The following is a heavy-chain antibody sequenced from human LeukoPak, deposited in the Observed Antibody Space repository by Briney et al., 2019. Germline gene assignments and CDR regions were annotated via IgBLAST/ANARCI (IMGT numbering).Heavy chain of an antibody. CDR2: INWNGGST. V-gene: IGHV3-20*04. CDR3: ARRTGYSSGWSRGVTDYYYYYYMDV. D-gene: IGHD6-19*01. J-gene: IGHJ6*03. CDR1: GFTFDDYG. Sequence: GGSLRLSCAASGFTFDDYGMSWVRQAPGKGLEWVSGINWNGGSTGYADSVKGRFTISRDNAKNSLYLQMNSLRAEDTALYYCARRTGYSSGWSRGVTDYYYYYYMDVWGKGTTVTVSS.